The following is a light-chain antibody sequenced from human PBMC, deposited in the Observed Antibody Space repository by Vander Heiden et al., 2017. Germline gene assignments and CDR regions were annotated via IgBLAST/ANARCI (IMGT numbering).Light chain of an antibody. Sequence: DIVMTQPPLSLSVTPGQSPSSACKSSQSLQHSDGKTYLYWYQQKPGHTPQLLIYEISNRFSGVPDRFTGSGSGTDFTLTISRVEAEDVGTYYCSRRLHLALTFGAGTKVEIK. CDR2: EIS. J-gene: IGKJ4*01. CDR1: QSLQHSDGKTY. V-gene: IGKV2D-29*01. CDR3: SRRLHLALT.